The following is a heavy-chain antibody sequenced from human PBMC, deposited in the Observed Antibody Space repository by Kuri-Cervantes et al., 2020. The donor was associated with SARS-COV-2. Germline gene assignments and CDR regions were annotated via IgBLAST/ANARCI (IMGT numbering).Heavy chain of an antibody. D-gene: IGHD6-6*01. Sequence: ASVKVSCKASGYTFTVYGVTWVRQAPGQGLEWMGWINPNSGGTNYAQKFQGRVTMTRDTSISTAYMELSRLRSDDTAVYYCARVTRYSSSSASDDYYYYMDVWGKGTTVTVSS. J-gene: IGHJ6*03. V-gene: IGHV1-2*02. CDR3: ARVTRYSSSSASDDYYYYMDV. CDR2: INPNSGGT. CDR1: GYTFTVYG.